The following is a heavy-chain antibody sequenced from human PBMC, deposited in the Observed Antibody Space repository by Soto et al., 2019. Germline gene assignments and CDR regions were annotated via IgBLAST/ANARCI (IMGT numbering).Heavy chain of an antibody. CDR1: GFTFSSYW. CDR3: ARGYFFDSSRYYADY. V-gene: IGHV3-7*05. Sequence: EVQLVESGGGLVQPGGSLRLSCAASGFTFSSYWMYWVRQAPGRGLEWVATIKQDGSEKYHVDSVKGPFTISRDNAKNTLYPKRSRLGADDTAVYYCARGYFFDSSRYYADYWGQGALVTVSS. CDR2: IKQDGSEK. D-gene: IGHD3-22*01. J-gene: IGHJ4*02.